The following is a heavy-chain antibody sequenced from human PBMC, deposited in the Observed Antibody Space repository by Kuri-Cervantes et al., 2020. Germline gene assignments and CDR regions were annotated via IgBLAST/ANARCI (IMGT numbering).Heavy chain of an antibody. CDR3: ASAYSGRYFDY. CDR1: GFTFSSYA. J-gene: IGHJ4*02. Sequence: GSLRLSCAASGFTFSSYAMSWVRQAPGKGLEWIANIYHTGTTYYNPSLKSRVTISVDTPKNQFSLRLSSVTAADTAFYYCASAYSGRYFDYWGQGVLVTVSS. CDR2: IYHTGTT. D-gene: IGHD5-12*01. V-gene: IGHV4-38-2*01.